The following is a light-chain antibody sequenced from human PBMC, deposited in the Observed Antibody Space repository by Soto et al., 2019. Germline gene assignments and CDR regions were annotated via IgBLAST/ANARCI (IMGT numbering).Light chain of an antibody. V-gene: IGKV1-5*03. Sequence: IQMTPTPSTLTASVGDRVPIPCRASQSISSWLAWYQQKPGKAPKLLIYKASSLESGVPTRFSGSGSGTEFTLTISSLQPDDFATYYCQQYNRYSTFGQGTKVDIK. J-gene: IGKJ1*01. CDR2: KAS. CDR1: QSISSW. CDR3: QQYNRYST.